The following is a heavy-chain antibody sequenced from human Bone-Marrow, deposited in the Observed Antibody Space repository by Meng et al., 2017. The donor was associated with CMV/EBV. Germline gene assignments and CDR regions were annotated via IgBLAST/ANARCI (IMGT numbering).Heavy chain of an antibody. CDR3: TRVDSSSWYGGDFDY. CDR2: IYSGGST. J-gene: IGHJ4*02. CDR1: GFTVSSNY. D-gene: IGHD6-13*01. Sequence: GESLKISCAASGFTVSSNYMSWVRQAPGKGLEWVSVIYSGGSTYYADSVKGRFTISRDDSKSIAYLQMNSLKTEDTAVYYCTRVDSSSWYGGDFDYWGQGTLVTVSS. V-gene: IGHV3-66*01.